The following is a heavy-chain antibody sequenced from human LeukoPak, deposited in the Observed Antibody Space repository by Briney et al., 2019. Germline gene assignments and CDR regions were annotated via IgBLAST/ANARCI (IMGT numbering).Heavy chain of an antibody. D-gene: IGHD5-24*01. J-gene: IGHJ4*02. CDR3: ARDSSDAYNPEPGY. Sequence: GGSLRLSCAASGFSFSSYSMNWVRQPPGKGLELISYIRSDSSATYYADSVKGRFTISRDNAKNSVYLQMNSLRDEDTAVYYCARDSSDAYNPEPGYWGQGTLVTVSS. CDR2: IRSDSSAT. CDR1: GFSFSSYS. V-gene: IGHV3-48*02.